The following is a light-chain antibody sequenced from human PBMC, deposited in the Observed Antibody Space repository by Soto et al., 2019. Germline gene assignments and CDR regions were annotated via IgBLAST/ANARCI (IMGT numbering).Light chain of an antibody. CDR1: GSNIGAGYD. CDR3: QSYDSSLSGSRV. CDR2: GNS. V-gene: IGLV1-40*01. Sequence: QSVLTQPPSVSGAPGQRVTISCTGSGSNIGAGYDVHWYQQLPGTAPKHLIYGNSNRPSGVPDRFSGSKSGTSASLAITGLQAEDEADYYCQSYDSSLSGSRVFGTGTKLTVL. J-gene: IGLJ1*01.